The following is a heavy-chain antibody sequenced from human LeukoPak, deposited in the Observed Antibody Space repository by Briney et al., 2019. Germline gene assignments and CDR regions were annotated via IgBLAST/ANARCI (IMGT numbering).Heavy chain of an antibody. V-gene: IGHV3-66*01. CDR1: GFTFSSYG. Sequence: GGSLRLSCAASGFTFSSYGMHWVRQAPGKGLEWVSVIYSGGSTYYADSVKGRFTISRDNSKNTLYLQMNSLRAEDTAVYYCARETRGYYYDSSGPNDAFDIWGQGTMVTVSS. CDR3: ARETRGYYYDSSGPNDAFDI. CDR2: IYSGGST. J-gene: IGHJ3*02. D-gene: IGHD3-22*01.